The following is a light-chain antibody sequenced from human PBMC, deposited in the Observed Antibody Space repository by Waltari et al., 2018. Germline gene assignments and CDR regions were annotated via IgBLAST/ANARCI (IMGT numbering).Light chain of an antibody. CDR2: GAS. CDR3: QQSYRTPFT. CDR1: QGVSKI. V-gene: IGKV1-39*01. Sequence: DIQMTKPPSSFLAFVGAKVTIPCRTIQGVSKILHWYQQRPGNAPTLLIFGASSLHGGAPSRFSGSGSGTEFTLTISSLQPEDFATYYCQQSYRTPFTFGQGTKLEIK. J-gene: IGKJ2*01.